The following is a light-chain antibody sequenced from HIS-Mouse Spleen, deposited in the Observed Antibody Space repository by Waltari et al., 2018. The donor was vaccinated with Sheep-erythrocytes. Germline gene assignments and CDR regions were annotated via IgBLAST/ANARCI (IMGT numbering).Light chain of an antibody. Sequence: DIVMTQSPDSLAVSLAERATINFKSSQSVLYSSNNKNYLAWYQKKPGQPPKLLIYWASTRESGFPERFSGRGSGTDFTLTISSLQAEDVAVYYCEQYYRTPLTFGGGTKVEIK. J-gene: IGKJ4*01. CDR3: EQYYRTPLT. V-gene: IGKV4-1*01. CDR2: WAS. CDR1: QSVLYSSNNKNY.